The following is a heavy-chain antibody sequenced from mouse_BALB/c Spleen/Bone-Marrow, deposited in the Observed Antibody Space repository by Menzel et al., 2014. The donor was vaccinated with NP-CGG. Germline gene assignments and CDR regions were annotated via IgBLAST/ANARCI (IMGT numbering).Heavy chain of an antibody. CDR3: ARLGYYGMMAF. V-gene: IGHV4-1*02. J-gene: IGHJ4*01. Sequence: EVKLMESGGGLVQPGGSLKLSCAVSGFDFSRYWMSWVRQAPGKGLEWIGEINSESSTINYTPSLKDKFIISRDNAKNTLYLQMSKVRSEDTALYYCARLGYYGMMAFWGQGTSVTVSS. CDR1: GFDFSRYW. CDR2: INSESSTI. D-gene: IGHD1-1*01.